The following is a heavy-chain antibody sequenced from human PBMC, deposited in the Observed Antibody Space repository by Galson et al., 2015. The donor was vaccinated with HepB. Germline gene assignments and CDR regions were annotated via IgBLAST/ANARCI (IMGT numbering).Heavy chain of an antibody. CDR1: GFSLSTSGMR. J-gene: IGHJ4*02. D-gene: IGHD6-19*01. V-gene: IGHV2-70*04. CDR2: IDWDDDK. CDR3: AQQWLGYDY. Sequence: PALVKPTPTLTLTCTFSGFSLSTSGMRVSWIRQPPGKALEWLARIDWDDDKFYSTSLKTRLTISKDTSKNQVVLTMTNMDPVDTATYYCAQQWLGYDYWGQGTLVTVSS.